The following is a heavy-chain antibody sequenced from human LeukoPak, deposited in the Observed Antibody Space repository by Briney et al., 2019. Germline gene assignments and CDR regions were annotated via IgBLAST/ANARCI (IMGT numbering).Heavy chain of an antibody. CDR3: ARRVVPAANFDY. CDR2: IIPILGIA. V-gene: IGHV1-69*04. J-gene: IGHJ4*02. Sequence: SVKVSCKASGGTFSSYAISWVRQAPGQGLEWMGRIIPILGIANYAQKYQGRVTITADKSTSTAYMELSSLRSEDTAVYYCARRVVPAANFDYWGQGTLVTVSS. CDR1: GGTFSSYA. D-gene: IGHD2-2*01.